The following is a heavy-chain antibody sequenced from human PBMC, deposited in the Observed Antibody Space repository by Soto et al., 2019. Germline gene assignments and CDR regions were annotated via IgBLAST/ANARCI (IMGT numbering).Heavy chain of an antibody. V-gene: IGHV1-18*04. J-gene: IGHJ4*02. D-gene: IGHD3-22*01. Sequence: PSVKVSCKASGYTFTSYGISWVRQAAGQGLEWMGWISAYNGNTNYAQKLQGRVTMTTDTSTSTAYMELRSPRSDDTAVYYCARDGGYYYDSSGYYIPFDYWGQGTLVTVSS. CDR1: GYTFTSYG. CDR2: ISAYNGNT. CDR3: ARDGGYYYDSSGYYIPFDY.